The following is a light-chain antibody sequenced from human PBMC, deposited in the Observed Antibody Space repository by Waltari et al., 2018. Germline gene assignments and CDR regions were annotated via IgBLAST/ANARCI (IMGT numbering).Light chain of an antibody. Sequence: IQLTQSPSSLSASVGDRVTITCRACQGITSYLAWYQQKPGKAPKLLIYAASTLQSGVPSRFSGSGSGTDFTLTISSLQPEDFATYYCQQLNSYPPFTFGPGTKVDIK. V-gene: IGKV1-9*01. J-gene: IGKJ3*01. CDR3: QQLNSYPPFT. CDR2: AAS. CDR1: QGITSY.